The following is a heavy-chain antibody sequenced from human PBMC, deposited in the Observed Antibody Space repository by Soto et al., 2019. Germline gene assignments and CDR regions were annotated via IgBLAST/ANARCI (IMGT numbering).Heavy chain of an antibody. J-gene: IGHJ4*02. CDR2: FYYSGST. D-gene: IGHD3-22*01. CDR1: GGSISTYY. V-gene: IGHV4-59*01. CDR3: ARDLGYYYDSSPGY. Sequence: QVQLQESGPGLVKPSETLSLTCTVSGGSISTYYWSWIRQPPGKGLEWIGYFYYSGSTNYNPSLKSRGTISLDTSKNQFSLRLSSVTAADTAVYYCARDLGYYYDSSPGYWGQGTLVTVSS.